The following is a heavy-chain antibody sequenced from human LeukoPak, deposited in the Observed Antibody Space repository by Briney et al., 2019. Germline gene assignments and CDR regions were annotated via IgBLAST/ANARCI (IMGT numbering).Heavy chain of an antibody. J-gene: IGHJ4*02. CDR3: ASLPWILLWNHY. CDR2: IYYSGST. V-gene: IGHV4-39*01. CDR1: GGSISSSNYY. Sequence: PSETLSLTCTVSGGSISSSNYYWGWIRQPPGKGLECIGSIYYSGSTYYNPSLKSRVSISVDTSKNQFSLKLSSVTAADTAVYYCASLPWILLWNHYWGQGTLVTVSS. D-gene: IGHD5-18*01.